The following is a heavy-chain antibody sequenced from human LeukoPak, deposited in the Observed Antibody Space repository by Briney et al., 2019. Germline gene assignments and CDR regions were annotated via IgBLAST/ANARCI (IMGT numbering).Heavy chain of an antibody. CDR1: GGSFSGYY. CDR3: AGIVVVPAARVSVDPVC. D-gene: IGHD2-2*01. V-gene: IGHV4-34*01. CDR2: INHSGST. Sequence: SETLSLTCAVYGGSFSGYYWSWIRQPPGKGLEWIGEINHSGSTNYNPSLKGRVTISVDTSKNQFSLKLSSVTAADTAVYYCAGIVVVPAARVSVDPVCWGQGTLVTVSS. J-gene: IGHJ4*02.